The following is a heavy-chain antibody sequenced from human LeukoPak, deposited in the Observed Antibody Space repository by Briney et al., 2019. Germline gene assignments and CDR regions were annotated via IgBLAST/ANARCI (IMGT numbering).Heavy chain of an antibody. CDR1: GYSISSGYY. D-gene: IGHD4-23*01. V-gene: IGHV4-38-2*02. CDR2: IYHSGST. J-gene: IGHJ6*03. CDR3: ARAGDYGGNYYYYYMDV. Sequence: SETLSLTCNVSGYSISSGYYWGWNRQPPGKGLEWIGSIYHSGSTYYNPSLKSRVTISVDTSKNQFSLKLSSVTAADTAVYYCARAGDYGGNYYYYYMDVWGKGTTVTVSS.